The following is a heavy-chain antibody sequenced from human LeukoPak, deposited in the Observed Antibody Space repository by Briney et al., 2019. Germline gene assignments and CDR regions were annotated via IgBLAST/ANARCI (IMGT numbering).Heavy chain of an antibody. J-gene: IGHJ5*02. CDR3: ARARNYYDSSGYYPRWFDP. CDR1: GYTFTSYY. V-gene: IGHV1-46*01. CDR2: INPSGGST. D-gene: IGHD3-22*01. Sequence: GASVKVSCKASGYTFTSYYMHWVRQAPGQGLEWMGIINPSGGSTSYAQKFQGRVTMTRDTSTSTVYMELSSLRSEDTAVYYCARARNYYDSSGYYPRWFDPWGQGTLVTVSS.